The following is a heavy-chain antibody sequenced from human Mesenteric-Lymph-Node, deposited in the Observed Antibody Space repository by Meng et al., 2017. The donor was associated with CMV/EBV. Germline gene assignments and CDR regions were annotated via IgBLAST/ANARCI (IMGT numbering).Heavy chain of an antibody. D-gene: IGHD2-15*01. J-gene: IGHJ6*02. CDR2: MNPNSGNT. V-gene: IGHV1-8*01. Sequence: ASVKVSCKASGYTFTSYDINWVRQATGQGLEWMGWMNPNSGNTGYAQRFQGRVTITADKSTGTAFLDLSSLRHEDTALYYCARGGTYSDDYYGMDVWGQGTTVTVSS. CDR3: ARGGTYSDDYYGMDV. CDR1: GYTFTSYD.